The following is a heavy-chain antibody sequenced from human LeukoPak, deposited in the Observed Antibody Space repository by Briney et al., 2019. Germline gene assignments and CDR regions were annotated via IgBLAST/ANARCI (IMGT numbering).Heavy chain of an antibody. Sequence: PSEALSLTCAVYGGSFSGYYWSWIRQPPGKGLEWIGEINHSGSTNYNPSLKSRVTISVDTSKNQFSLKLSSVTAADTAVYYCARDFTVFDYWGQGTLVTVSS. J-gene: IGHJ4*02. V-gene: IGHV4-34*01. CDR2: INHSGST. CDR1: GGSFSGYY. CDR3: ARDFTVFDY. D-gene: IGHD4-17*01.